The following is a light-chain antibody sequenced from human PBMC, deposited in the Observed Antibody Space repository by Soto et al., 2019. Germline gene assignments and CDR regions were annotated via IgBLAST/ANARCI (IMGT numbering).Light chain of an antibody. CDR1: QSVDND. J-gene: IGKJ5*01. Sequence: EIVMTQSPATLSVSPGDRATLSCRASQSVDNDLAWYQQKPGQAPRLLIYGAATRATGIPARFSGSGSGTDFTLTINSLQSEDFAVYYCQMYGNSPQITFGQGTRLEIK. CDR2: GAA. V-gene: IGKV3-15*01. CDR3: QMYGNSPQIT.